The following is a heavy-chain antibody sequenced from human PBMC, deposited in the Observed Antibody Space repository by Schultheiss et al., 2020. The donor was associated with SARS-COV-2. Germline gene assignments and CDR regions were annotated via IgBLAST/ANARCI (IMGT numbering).Heavy chain of an antibody. J-gene: IGHJ4*02. V-gene: IGHV4-59*01. CDR1: GGSISSYY. CDR3: ARVRDNSGWAHFDY. CDR2: IYYSGST. D-gene: IGHD6-19*01. Sequence: SQTLSLTCTVSGGSISSYYWSWIRQPPGKGLEWIGYIYYSGSTNYNPSLQSRVTISVDTSKNQFSLKLTSVTAADTAIYYCARVRDNSGWAHFDYWGQGTLVTVSS.